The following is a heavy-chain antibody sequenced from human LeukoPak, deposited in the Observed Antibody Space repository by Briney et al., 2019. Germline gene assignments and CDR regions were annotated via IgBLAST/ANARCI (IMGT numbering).Heavy chain of an antibody. J-gene: IGHJ6*02. CDR3: AIGYCSGGSCYRYYYYGMDV. D-gene: IGHD2-15*01. CDR1: GYTFTGYY. V-gene: IGHV1-2*02. Sequence: GGSVKVSCKASGYTFTGYYMHWVRQAPGQGLEWMGWINPNSGGTNYAQKFQGRVTMTRDTSISTAYMELSRLRSDDTAVYYWAIGYCSGGSCYRYYYYGMDVWGQGTTVTVSS. CDR2: INPNSGGT.